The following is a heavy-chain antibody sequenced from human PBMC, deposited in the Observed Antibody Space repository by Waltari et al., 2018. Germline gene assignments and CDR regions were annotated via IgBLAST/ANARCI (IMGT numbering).Heavy chain of an antibody. CDR2: LSSSSSTI. CDR1: GFTFSYYS. CDR3: ARDLGIGGDY. D-gene: IGHD7-27*01. V-gene: IGHV3-48*04. J-gene: IGHJ4*02. Sequence: EVQLVESGGGLVQPGGSLRLCCAASGFTFSYYSMNWVCQAPGKGLGWVSYLSSSSSTIYYADSVKGRFTISRDNAKNSLYLQMNSLRAEDTAVYYCARDLGIGGDYWGQGTLVTVSS.